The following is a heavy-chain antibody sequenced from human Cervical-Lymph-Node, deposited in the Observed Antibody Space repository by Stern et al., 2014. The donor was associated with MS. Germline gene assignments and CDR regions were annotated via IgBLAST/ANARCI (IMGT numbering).Heavy chain of an antibody. CDR1: GFNFNDLY. CDR3: STLVAH. J-gene: IGHJ4*02. CDR2: LSSSGTSV. Sequence: VQLVESGGGLVKPGGSLRLSCAASGFNFNDLYINWVRQRPGKGLEWISYLSSSGTSVHYADSVKVRFIVSRNKDSNSFYLQMDSLRAEDTAIYYCSTLVAHWGQGTLVTVSS. V-gene: IGHV3-11*01. D-gene: IGHD3-16*02.